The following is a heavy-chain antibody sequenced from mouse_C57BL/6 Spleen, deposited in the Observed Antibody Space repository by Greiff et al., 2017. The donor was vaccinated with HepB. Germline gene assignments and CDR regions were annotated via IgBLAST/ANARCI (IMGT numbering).Heavy chain of an antibody. J-gene: IGHJ2*01. V-gene: IGHV1-78*01. CDR1: GYTFTDHT. CDR2: IYPRDGST. D-gene: IGHD2-10*02. Sequence: QVQLQQSDAELVKPGASVKISCKVSGYTFTDHTIHWMKQRPEQGLEWIGYIYPRDGSTKYNEKFKCTATLTADKSSTTAYMQLNSLTAEDSAVYFCARCLEDYYLDYGGQGTTLTVSS. CDR3: ARCLEDYYLDY.